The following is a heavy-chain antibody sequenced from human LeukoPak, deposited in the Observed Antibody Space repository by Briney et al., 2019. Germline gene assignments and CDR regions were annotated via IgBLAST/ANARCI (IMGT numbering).Heavy chain of an antibody. CDR3: ARGHTLAY. Sequence: GGSLRLSCAASGXSFSDYWVTWVRQAPGKGPEWVANIKQDGSEIYSVDSVKGRFTISRDNAKSSLYLQMNSLRAEDTAVYYCARGHTLAYWGQGTLVTVSS. J-gene: IGHJ4*02. CDR1: GXSFSDYW. V-gene: IGHV3-7*04. CDR2: IKQDGSEI.